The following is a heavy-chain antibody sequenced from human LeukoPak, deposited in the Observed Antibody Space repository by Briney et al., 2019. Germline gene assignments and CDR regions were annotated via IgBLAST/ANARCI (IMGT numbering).Heavy chain of an antibody. D-gene: IGHD1-14*01. CDR2: ISDDTRDK. V-gene: IGHV3-30*03. J-gene: IGHJ4*02. CDR3: ASGLGMPEGY. CDR1: GFTFSRYG. Sequence: PGGSLRLSCAASGFTFSRYGMHWVRQAPGKGLEWMAVISDDTRDKYYADSVKGRFTISRDNSKNTLYLQVNSLRAEDTAVYYCASGLGMPEGYWGQGTLVTVSS.